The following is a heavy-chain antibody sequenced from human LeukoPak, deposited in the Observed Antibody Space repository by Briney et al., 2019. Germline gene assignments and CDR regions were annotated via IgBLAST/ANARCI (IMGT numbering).Heavy chain of an antibody. CDR2: INHSGNT. D-gene: IGHD3-22*01. CDR3: ARDGITYYYDSSGSTGAFDI. CDR1: GGSFSGYY. J-gene: IGHJ3*02. Sequence: SETLSLTCAVYGGSFSGYYWSWIRQPPGKGLEWIGEINHSGNTNSNPSLKSRVTMSVDTSKNQFSLKLSSLTAEDAAVYYCARDGITYYYDSSGSTGAFDIWGQGTMVTVSS. V-gene: IGHV4-34*01.